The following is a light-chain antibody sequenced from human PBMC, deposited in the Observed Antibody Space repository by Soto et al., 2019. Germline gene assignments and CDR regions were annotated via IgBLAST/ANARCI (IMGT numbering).Light chain of an antibody. CDR1: SSDVGAYNY. CDR3: SSYTITSTVL. Sequence: SALTQPASVSGSPGQSITISXXGTSSDVGAYNYVSWYQQHPGKAPKLLIYDVSNRPSGVSNRFSGSKSGNTASLTISGLQAEDEADYYCSSYTITSTVLFGGGTKLTVL. J-gene: IGLJ2*01. CDR2: DVS. V-gene: IGLV2-14*01.